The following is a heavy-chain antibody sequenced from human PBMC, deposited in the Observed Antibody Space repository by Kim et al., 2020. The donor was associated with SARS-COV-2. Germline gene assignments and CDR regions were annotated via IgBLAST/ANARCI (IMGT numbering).Heavy chain of an antibody. V-gene: IGHV3-11*01. D-gene: IGHD3-3*01. J-gene: IGHJ6*03. Sequence: GGSLRLSCAASGFTFSDYYMSWIRHAPGKGLEWVSYISSSGSTIYYADSVKGRFTISRDNAKNSLYLQMNILGAEDTDVYYCARELIWGYDFWSCQHYMDVWGKGTTVTVSS. CDR1: GFTFSDYY. CDR3: ARELIWGYDFWSCQHYMDV. CDR2: ISSSGSTI.